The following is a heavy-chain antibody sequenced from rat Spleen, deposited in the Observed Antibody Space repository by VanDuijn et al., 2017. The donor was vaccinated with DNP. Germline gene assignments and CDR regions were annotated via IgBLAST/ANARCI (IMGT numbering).Heavy chain of an antibody. D-gene: IGHD1-1*01. V-gene: IGHV5S10*01. CDR3: TIYYNTGDNWFAY. CDR1: GFTFSDYD. J-gene: IGHJ3*01. CDR2: IIYDGSRT. Sequence: EVQLVESGGGLVQPGRSLKLSCAASGFTFSDYDMAWVRQAPKKGLEWVATIIYDGSRTYYRDSVKGRFTISRDNAKRTLYLQMDSLRSEDTATYYCTIYYNTGDNWFAYWGQGTLVTVSS.